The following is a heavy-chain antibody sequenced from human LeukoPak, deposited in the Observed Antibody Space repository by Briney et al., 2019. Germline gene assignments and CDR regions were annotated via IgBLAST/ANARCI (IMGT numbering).Heavy chain of an antibody. CDR1: GFTFSSHW. V-gene: IGHV3-23*01. J-gene: IGHJ4*02. CDR2: ISGSGGST. CDR3: TTDSTTSVAGIFDS. Sequence: RPGGSLRLSCVVSGFTFSSHWMSWVRQAPGKGLEWVSTISGSGGSTYYADSVKGRFAISRDSSKNTLYLQMSSLRAEDTAVYYCTTDSTTSVAGIFDSWGQGTLVTVSS. D-gene: IGHD6-19*01.